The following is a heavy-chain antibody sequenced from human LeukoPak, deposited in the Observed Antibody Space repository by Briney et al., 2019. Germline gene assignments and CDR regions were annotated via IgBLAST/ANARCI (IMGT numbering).Heavy chain of an antibody. V-gene: IGHV4-59*01. Sequence: SETLSLTCTVSGGSISSYYWSWIRQPPGKGLEWIGYIYYSGSTNYNPSLKSRVTISVDTSKNQFSLKLSSVTAADTAVYYCARLSTDYFDYWGQGTLVTVSS. CDR3: ARLSTDYFDY. D-gene: IGHD3-16*02. CDR2: IYYSGST. CDR1: GGSISSYY. J-gene: IGHJ4*02.